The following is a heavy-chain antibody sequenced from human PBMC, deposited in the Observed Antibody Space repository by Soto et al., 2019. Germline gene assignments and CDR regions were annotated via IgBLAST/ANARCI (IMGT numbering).Heavy chain of an antibody. CDR3: VRATYFSDSSGYTRCLDY. J-gene: IGHJ4*02. CDR1: GFTVSDHY. Sequence: GGSLRLSCAVSGFTVSDHYIDWVRQAPGKGLEWVGRARDKPQGYSTAYAAAVKGRFTTSRDESKNSAYLQMNSLKTEDTAVYYCVRATYFSDSSGYTRCLDYWGQGTLVTVSS. CDR2: ARDKPQGYST. D-gene: IGHD3-22*01. V-gene: IGHV3-72*01.